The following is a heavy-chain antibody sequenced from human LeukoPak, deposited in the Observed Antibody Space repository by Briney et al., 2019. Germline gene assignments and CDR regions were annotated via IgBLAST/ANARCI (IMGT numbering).Heavy chain of an antibody. CDR2: IKQDGGDR. CDR3: AGRTFSYYSYMDV. Sequence: GGSLRLSCVAAGFTFSNYWTSWVRQAPGNGREWVAKIKQDGGDRYYVDSVKGRFTISRDNVKNSVYLQMNSLRDEDTAVYYCAGRTFSYYSYMDVWGKGTTVTISS. CDR1: GFTFSNYW. D-gene: IGHD1-1*01. V-gene: IGHV3-7*01. J-gene: IGHJ6*03.